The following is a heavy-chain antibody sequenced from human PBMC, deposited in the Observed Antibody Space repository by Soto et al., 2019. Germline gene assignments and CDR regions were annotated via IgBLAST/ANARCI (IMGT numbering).Heavy chain of an antibody. D-gene: IGHD2-8*02. CDR1: GDSISSYY. CDR2: IYYSGST. V-gene: IGHV4-59*12. J-gene: IGHJ4*02. CDR3: ARDKITGLFXY. Sequence: SETLSLTCTVSGDSISSYYWSWIRQPPGKGLEWIGYIYYSGSTYYNPSLKSRVTISVDTSKNQFSLKLTSVTAADTAVYYCARDKITGLFXYWGQGTLVXVSS.